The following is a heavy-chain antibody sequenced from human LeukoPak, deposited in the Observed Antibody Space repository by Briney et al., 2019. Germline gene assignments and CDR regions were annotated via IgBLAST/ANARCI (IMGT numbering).Heavy chain of an antibody. Sequence: GGSLRLSCAASGFTFSNHAMSWVRQAPGKGLEWVSTISGGGGSTYYADSVKGRFTISRYNSKNTLYLQMNSLGAEDTAVYYCAKVRAWSGYATDYWGQGTLVTVSS. J-gene: IGHJ4*02. CDR2: ISGGGGST. CDR3: AKVRAWSGYATDY. CDR1: GFTFSNHA. V-gene: IGHV3-23*01. D-gene: IGHD3-3*01.